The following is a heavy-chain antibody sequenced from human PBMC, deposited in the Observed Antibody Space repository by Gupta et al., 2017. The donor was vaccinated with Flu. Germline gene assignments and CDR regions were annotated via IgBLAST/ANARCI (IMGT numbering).Heavy chain of an antibody. CDR1: SNYF. CDR2: INYSGST. J-gene: IGHJ6*02. Sequence: SNYFWGWIRQAPGKGLEWIGNINYSGSTKYKASRNRRVTIDVETSKNQFLLRLDSLAAADKAVYYCWRHPRVGSSGSCFGLYVVEVWGQGTPVTVS. CDR3: WRHPRVGSSGSCFGLYVVEV. V-gene: IGHV4-39*01. D-gene: IGHD2-15*01.